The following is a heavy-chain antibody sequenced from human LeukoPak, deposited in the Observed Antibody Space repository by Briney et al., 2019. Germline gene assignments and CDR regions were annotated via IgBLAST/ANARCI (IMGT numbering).Heavy chain of an antibody. Sequence: GGSLRLSCAASGFTFSSYWMSWVRQAPGKGLEWVANIKQDGSEKYYVDSVKGRFTISRDNAKNSLYLQMNSLRAEDTAVYYCARDPPYGDYALDAFDIWGQGTMVTVSS. CDR3: ARDPPYGDYALDAFDI. CDR2: IKQDGSEK. CDR1: GFTFSSYW. D-gene: IGHD4-17*01. V-gene: IGHV3-7*01. J-gene: IGHJ3*02.